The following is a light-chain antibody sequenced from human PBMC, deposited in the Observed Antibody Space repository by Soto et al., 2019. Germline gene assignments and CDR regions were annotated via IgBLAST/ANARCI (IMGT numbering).Light chain of an antibody. V-gene: IGLV1-40*01. Sequence: QSVLTQPPSVSAAPGQWVTISCTGSSSNIGAGYEAHWYQQVPGTAPKLLIYENNNRPSGVPDRFSGSKSGTSASLAITGLQAEDEAEYYCQSYDSSLSGYVFGTGTKVTVL. CDR3: QSYDSSLSGYV. CDR2: ENN. J-gene: IGLJ1*01. CDR1: SSNIGAGYE.